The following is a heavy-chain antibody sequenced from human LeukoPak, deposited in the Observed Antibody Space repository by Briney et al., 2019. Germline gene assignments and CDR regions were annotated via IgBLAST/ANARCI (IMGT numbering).Heavy chain of an antibody. CDR1: GFTFSSYG. CDR2: IWYDGSNK. CDR3: ARDVNDILTGYYSRMDV. V-gene: IGHV3-33*01. Sequence: GGSLRLSCAASGFTFSSYGMHWVRQAPGKGLEWVAVIWYDGSNKYYADSVKGRFTISRDNSKNTLYLQMNSLRAEDTTVYYCARDVNDILTGYYSRMDVWGQGTTVSVSS. J-gene: IGHJ6*02. D-gene: IGHD3-9*01.